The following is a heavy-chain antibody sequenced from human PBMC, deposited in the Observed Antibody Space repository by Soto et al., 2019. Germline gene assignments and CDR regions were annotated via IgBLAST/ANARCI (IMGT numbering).Heavy chain of an antibody. CDR2: IRSKTNSYAT. CDR1: GFTFSGSA. D-gene: IGHD3-22*01. J-gene: IGHJ5*02. Sequence: GGSLRLSCAASGFTFSGSAMHWVRQASGKGLEWVGRIRSKTNSYATAYAASVKGRFTISRDDSKNTAYLQMNSLKTEDTAVYYCTRDPRNYYDSSGSANWFDPWGQGTLVTVSS. CDR3: TRDPRNYYDSSGSANWFDP. V-gene: IGHV3-73*01.